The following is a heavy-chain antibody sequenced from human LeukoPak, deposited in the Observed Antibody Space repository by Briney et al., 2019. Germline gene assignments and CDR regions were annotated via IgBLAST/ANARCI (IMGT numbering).Heavy chain of an antibody. J-gene: IGHJ6*03. CDR1: GGPISSYY. CDR2: IYYSGST. Sequence: PSETLSLTCTVSGGPISSYYWSWIRQPPGKGLEWIGYIYYSGSTNYNPSLKSRVTISVDTSKNQFSLKLSSVTAADTAVYYCARVTRSVYYMDVCGKGTTVTVSS. CDR3: ARVTRSVYYMDV. V-gene: IGHV4-59*01.